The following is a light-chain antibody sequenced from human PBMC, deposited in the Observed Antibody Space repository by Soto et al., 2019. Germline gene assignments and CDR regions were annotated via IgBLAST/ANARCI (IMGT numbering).Light chain of an antibody. V-gene: IGLV2-23*02. CDR2: EVR. CDR1: SSDIGSYDL. Sequence: QSALTQPAPVSGSPRRSISLSCTGTSSDIGSYDLVSWYQQHADKVPKLIIYEVRKRPSGVSNRFSGSKSGNTASLTISGLQAEDEADYYCCSGSTTFYVFGTGTKVTVL. CDR3: CSGSTTFYV. J-gene: IGLJ1*01.